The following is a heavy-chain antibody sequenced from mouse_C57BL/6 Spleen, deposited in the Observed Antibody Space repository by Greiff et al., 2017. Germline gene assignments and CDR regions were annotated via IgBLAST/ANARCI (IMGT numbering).Heavy chain of an antibody. Sequence: QVQLQQPGAELVMPGASVKLSCKASGYTFTSYWMHWVKQRPGQGLEWIGEIDPSDSYTNYNQKFKGKSTLTVDKSSSTAYMQLSSLTSEDSAVYYCARGGYDGGYYYAMDYWGQGTSVTVSS. CDR2: IDPSDSYT. CDR1: GYTFTSYW. J-gene: IGHJ4*01. D-gene: IGHD2-2*01. CDR3: ARGGYDGGYYYAMDY. V-gene: IGHV1-69*01.